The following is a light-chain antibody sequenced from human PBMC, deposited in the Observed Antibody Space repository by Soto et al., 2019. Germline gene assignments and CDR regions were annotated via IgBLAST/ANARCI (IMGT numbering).Light chain of an antibody. CDR2: GAS. J-gene: IGKJ1*01. CDR3: QQYSNWPRT. CDR1: QSISNN. Sequence: EIVMTQSPATLSVSPGERATLSCRAGQSISNNLAWYQQKPGQAPRLLIYGASNRATGIPARFTGSGSGTDFTLTISSLQSEDFAVYYCQQYSNWPRTFGPGTKVEI. V-gene: IGKV3-15*01.